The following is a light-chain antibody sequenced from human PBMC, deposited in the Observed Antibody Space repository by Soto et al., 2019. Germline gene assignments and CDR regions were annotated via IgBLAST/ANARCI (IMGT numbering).Light chain of an antibody. Sequence: IQLTQSPSSLSASVGDRVTITYRASQGISSHLAWYQQKPGKAPKLLIYAASTLQTGVPSRFSGGGSGTDFTLTLSSLQPEDFATYYCQQVNSFPSTFGQGTRLEIK. CDR3: QQVNSFPST. CDR1: QGISSH. J-gene: IGKJ5*01. V-gene: IGKV1-9*01. CDR2: AAS.